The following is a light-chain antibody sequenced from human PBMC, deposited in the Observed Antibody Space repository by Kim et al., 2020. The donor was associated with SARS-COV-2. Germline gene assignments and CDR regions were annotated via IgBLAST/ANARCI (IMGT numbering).Light chain of an antibody. CDR1: QSISSW. V-gene: IGKV1-5*03. J-gene: IGKJ1*01. CDR2: KAS. Sequence: DIQMTQSPSTLSASVGDRVTITCRASQSISSWLAWYQQKPGKVPKLLMYKASSLQSGVPSRFSGSGSGTEFTLTISSLQPDDFATYYCQEYTSYSRTFGQGTKVDIK. CDR3: QEYTSYSRT.